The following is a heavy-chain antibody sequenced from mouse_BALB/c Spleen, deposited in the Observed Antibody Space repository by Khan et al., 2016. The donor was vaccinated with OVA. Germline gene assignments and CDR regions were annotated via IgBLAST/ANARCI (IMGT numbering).Heavy chain of an antibody. CDR3: SKLGAYPGNYGAWFAI. D-gene: IGHD2-10*01. CDR1: GYTFTSYT. V-gene: IGHV1-4*01. J-gene: IGHJ3*01. Sequence: VELQESGAELARPGASVKMSCKASGYTFTSYTIHWVKQRPGQGLEWIGYINPSNIYTNYNQKFRDKATLTADKSSRTAYIQLSSLKSEDSVVYYCSKLGAYPGNYGAWFAIWGQGTLLTVS. CDR2: INPSNIYT.